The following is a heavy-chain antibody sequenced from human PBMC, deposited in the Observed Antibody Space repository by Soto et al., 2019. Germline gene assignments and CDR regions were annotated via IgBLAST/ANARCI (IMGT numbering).Heavy chain of an antibody. V-gene: IGHV3-30*18. D-gene: IGHD3-22*01. CDR1: GFTFSSYG. CDR3: AKGSSAYYNAFDY. CDR2: ISYDGSNK. J-gene: IGHJ4*02. Sequence: PVGSLRLSCAASGFTFSSYGMHWVRQAPGKGLEWVAVISYDGSNKFYADSVKGRFTISRDTPKNTLYLQMNSLRAEDTAVYYCAKGSSAYYNAFDYWGQGTLVTVSS.